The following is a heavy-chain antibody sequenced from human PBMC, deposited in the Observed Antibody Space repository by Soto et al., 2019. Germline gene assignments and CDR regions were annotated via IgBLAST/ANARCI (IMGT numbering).Heavy chain of an antibody. CDR1: GGTFSSYA. CDR2: ITPLLGIS. CDR3: ARDLGPGIHYFES. Sequence: QVQLVQSGAEVKKPGSSMKVSCKAAGGTFSSYAVAWVRQAPGQGLEWMGRITPLLGISNYAQNFQGRITITADKSTATAYLELRGLRSNDTAFYFCARDLGPGIHYFESWGQGPLVVVSS. V-gene: IGHV1-69*04. J-gene: IGHJ4*02.